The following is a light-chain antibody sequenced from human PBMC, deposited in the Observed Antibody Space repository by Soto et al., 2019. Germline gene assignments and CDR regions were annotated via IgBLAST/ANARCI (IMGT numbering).Light chain of an antibody. CDR3: QQTYRTPRT. CDR2: VAS. V-gene: IGKV1-39*01. CDR1: QSIATY. Sequence: DNQMTQSPSSLSASVGDRVTITCRASQSIATYLNWYQQNSGNAPNLLIYVASTLQSGVPSRFSGSGSGTDFTLTISSLQPEDFATYYCQQTYRTPRTFGQGTKVEIK. J-gene: IGKJ1*01.